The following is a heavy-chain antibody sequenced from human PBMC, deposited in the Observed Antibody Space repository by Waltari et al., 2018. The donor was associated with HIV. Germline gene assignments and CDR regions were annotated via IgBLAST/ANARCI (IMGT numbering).Heavy chain of an antibody. Sequence: QVQMVQSGAEVKKPGASVKVSCKTSGYIFTRYGVSWVRQAPGQGLEWMGWSSAHNGDAKYGQKFQGRVTMTTDTSTSTAYLELRSLRYDDTAIYYCVRDPGDIMIFGVFIIGAFDFWGQGTMVTVSP. J-gene: IGHJ3*01. CDR3: VRDPGDIMIFGVFIIGAFDF. CDR1: GYIFTRYG. D-gene: IGHD3-3*01. CDR2: SSAHNGDA. V-gene: IGHV1-18*01.